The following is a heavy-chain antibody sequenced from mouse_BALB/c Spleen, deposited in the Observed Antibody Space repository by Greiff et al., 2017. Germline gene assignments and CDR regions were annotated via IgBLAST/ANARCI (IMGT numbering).Heavy chain of an antibody. V-gene: IGHV1S81*02. J-gene: IGHJ4*01. CDR3: EAYYGRTAMDY. CDR2: INPSNGGT. CDR1: GYTFTSYY. Sequence: QVQLQQSGAELVKPGASVKLSCKASGYTFTSYYMYWVKQRPGQGLEWIGEINPSNGGTNFNEKFKSKATLTVDKSSSTAYMQLSSLTSEDSAVYYCEAYYGRTAMDYWGQGTSVTVSS. D-gene: IGHD1-1*01.